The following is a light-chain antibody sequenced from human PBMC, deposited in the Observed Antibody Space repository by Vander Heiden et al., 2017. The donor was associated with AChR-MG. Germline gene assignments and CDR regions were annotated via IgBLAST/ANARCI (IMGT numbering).Light chain of an antibody. CDR3: R. V-gene: IGKV3-20*01. Sequence: EIVLTQSPGTLSLSPGERATLSCRASQSVSSSYLAWYQQKPGQAPRLLIYGASSRANGIPDRFSGSGSGTDFTLTVSRLEPGQQDGSSPRFGGGTKVEIK. CDR1: QSVSSSY. CDR2: GAS. J-gene: IGKJ4*02.